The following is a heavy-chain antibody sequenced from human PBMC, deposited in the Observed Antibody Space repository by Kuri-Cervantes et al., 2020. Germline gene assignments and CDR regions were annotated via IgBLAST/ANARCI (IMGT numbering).Heavy chain of an antibody. CDR3: ARERSHDYGGNSDAFDI. CDR1: GGSFSGYY. J-gene: IGHJ3*02. D-gene: IGHD4-23*01. CDR2: INHSGST. Sequence: SKTLSLTCAVYGGSFSGYYWSWIRQPPGKGLEWIGEINHSGSTNYNPSLKSRVTISVDTSKNQFSLKLSSVTAADTAVYYCARERSHDYGGNSDAFDIWGQGTMVTVSS. V-gene: IGHV4-34*01.